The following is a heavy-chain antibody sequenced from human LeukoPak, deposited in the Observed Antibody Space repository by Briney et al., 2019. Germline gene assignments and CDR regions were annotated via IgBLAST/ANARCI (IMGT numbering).Heavy chain of an antibody. CDR1: GGSISSGSYY. V-gene: IGHV4-61*02. J-gene: IGHJ4*02. Sequence: RASETLSLTCTVSGGSISSGSYYWSWIRQPAGKGLEWIGRIYTSGSTNYNPSLKSRVTISVDTSKNQFSLKLSSVTAADTAVYYCAREDSYRTAYFDYWGQGTLVTVSS. CDR2: IYTSGST. D-gene: IGHD3-16*01. CDR3: AREDSYRTAYFDY.